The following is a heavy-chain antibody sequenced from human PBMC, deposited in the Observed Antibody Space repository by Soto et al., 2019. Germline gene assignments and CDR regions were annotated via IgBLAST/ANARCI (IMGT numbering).Heavy chain of an antibody. J-gene: IGHJ6*02. CDR3: ARRSGAGGMDV. Sequence: PSGTLSLTCTVSGGSISSSSYYWGWIRQPPGKGLEWIGSIYYSGSTYYNPSLKSRVTISVDTSKNQFSLKLSSVTAADTAVYYCARRSGAGGMDVWGQGTTVTVSS. CDR1: GGSISSSSYY. CDR2: IYYSGST. D-gene: IGHD1-26*01. V-gene: IGHV4-39*01.